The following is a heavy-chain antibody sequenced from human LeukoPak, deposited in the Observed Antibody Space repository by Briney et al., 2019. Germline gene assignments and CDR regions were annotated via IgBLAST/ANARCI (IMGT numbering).Heavy chain of an antibody. CDR3: ARQRWSTTFYYYGMDV. Sequence: SETLSLTCAVYRGSFSGYYWSWIRQPPGKGLEWIGYIYYSGGTNYNPSLKSRVTISIDTSKNQFSLKLSSVTAADTAVYFCARQRWSTTFYYYGMDVWGQGTTVTVSS. D-gene: IGHD2/OR15-2a*01. CDR1: RGSFSGYY. J-gene: IGHJ6*02. V-gene: IGHV4-59*08. CDR2: IYYSGGT.